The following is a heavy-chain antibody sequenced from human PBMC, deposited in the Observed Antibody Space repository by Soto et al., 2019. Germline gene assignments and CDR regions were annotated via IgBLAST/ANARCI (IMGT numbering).Heavy chain of an antibody. Sequence: PGGSLRLSCAASGFTVSSNYMSWVRQAPGKGLEWVSVIYSGGSTYYADSVKGRFTISRDNSKNTLYLQMNSLRAEDTAVYYCARVLAYCGGDCYKPSYYYGMDVWGQGTTVTVSS. CDR3: ARVLAYCGGDCYKPSYYYGMDV. V-gene: IGHV3-53*01. J-gene: IGHJ6*02. CDR2: IYSGGST. CDR1: GFTVSSNY. D-gene: IGHD2-21*02.